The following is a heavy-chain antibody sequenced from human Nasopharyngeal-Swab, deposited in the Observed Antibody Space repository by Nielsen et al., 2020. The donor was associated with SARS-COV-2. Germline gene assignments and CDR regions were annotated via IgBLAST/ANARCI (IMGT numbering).Heavy chain of an antibody. CDR1: GFTFSSYA. Sequence: ESLKISCAASGFTFSSYAMSWVRQAPGKGLEWVSAISASGGSTYSADSVKGRFTISRDNSKSTLYLQMNSLRADDTALYYCADPPFSEYWGQGTLVTVSS. CDR3: ADPPFSEY. CDR2: ISASGGST. V-gene: IGHV3-23*01. J-gene: IGHJ4*02.